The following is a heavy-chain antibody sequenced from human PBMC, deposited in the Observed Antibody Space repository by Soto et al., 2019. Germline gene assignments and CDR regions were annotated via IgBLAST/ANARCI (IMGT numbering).Heavy chain of an antibody. D-gene: IGHD3-16*01. CDR2: IIPIFATA. Sequence: QVQLVQSGAEVKKPGSSVKVSCEASGGAFSSYAINWVRHAPGQGLEWMGGIIPIFATADYAQKFQGRVTITADESTSTAYMELSSLRSEDTAVYYCAQCLLGVNYYYGMDVWGQGTTVTVSS. CDR3: AQCLLGVNYYYGMDV. CDR1: GGAFSSYA. J-gene: IGHJ6*02. V-gene: IGHV1-69*12.